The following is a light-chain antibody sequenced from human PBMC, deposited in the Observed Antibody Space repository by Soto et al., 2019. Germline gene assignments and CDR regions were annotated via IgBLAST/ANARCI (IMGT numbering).Light chain of an antibody. CDR3: HTWLSSSVV. CDR1: KLGDKY. CDR2: QDS. Sequence: SYELTQPPSVSVSPGQTASITCSGDKLGDKYACWYQQKPGQSPVLVIYQDSKRPSGIPERFSGSNSGNTATLTISGTQAIDEADYYCHTWLSSSVVFGGATKLTVL. V-gene: IGLV3-1*01. J-gene: IGLJ2*01.